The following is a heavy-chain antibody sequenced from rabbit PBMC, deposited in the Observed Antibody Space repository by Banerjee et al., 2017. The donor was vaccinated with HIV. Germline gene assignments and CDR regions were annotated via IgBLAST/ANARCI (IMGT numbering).Heavy chain of an antibody. CDR2: IYAGIIGNT. Sequence: QEQLEESGGDLVKPEGSLTLTCTASGLDFSNSYWICWVRQAPGKGLEWIACIYAGIIGNTYYASWAKGRFTISKTSSTTVDLKMTRLTAADTATYFCGNTASDDASRVDLWGPGSLVTVS. CDR1: GLDFSNSYW. D-gene: IGHD6-1*01. J-gene: IGHJ4*01. CDR3: GNTASDDASRVDL. V-gene: IGHV1S45*01.